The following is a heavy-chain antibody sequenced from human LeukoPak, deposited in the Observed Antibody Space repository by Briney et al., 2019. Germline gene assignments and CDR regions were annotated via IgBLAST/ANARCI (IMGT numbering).Heavy chain of an antibody. CDR2: IYYSGST. V-gene: IGHV4-31*03. D-gene: IGHD3-22*01. CDR3: ARGRLDYYDSSGSYYFDY. Sequence: SQTLSLTCTVSGGSISSGGYYWSWIRQHPGKGREWIGYIYYSGSTYYNPSLKSRVTISVDTSKNQFSLKLSSVTAADTAVYYCARGRLDYYDSSGSYYFDYWGQGTLVTVSS. CDR1: GGSISSGGYY. J-gene: IGHJ4*02.